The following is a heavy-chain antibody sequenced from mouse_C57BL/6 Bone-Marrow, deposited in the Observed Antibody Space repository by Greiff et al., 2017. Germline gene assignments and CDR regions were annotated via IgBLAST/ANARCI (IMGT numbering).Heavy chain of an antibody. D-gene: IGHD1-1*01. CDR1: GYTFTDYY. CDR3: AREGFDYYGSSPWFAY. CDR2: IFPGSGST. V-gene: IGHV1-75*01. Sequence: VKLMESGPELVKPGASVKISCKASGYTFTDYYINWVKQRPGQGLEWIGWIFPGSGSTYYNEKFKGKATLTVDKSSSTAYMLLSSLTSEDTAVYYCAREGFDYYGSSPWFAYWGKGTLGTVSA. J-gene: IGHJ3*01.